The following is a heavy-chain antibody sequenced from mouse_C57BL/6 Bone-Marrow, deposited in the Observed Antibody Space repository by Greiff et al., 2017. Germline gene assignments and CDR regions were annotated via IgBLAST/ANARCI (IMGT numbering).Heavy chain of an antibody. Sequence: EVMLVESGGDLVKPGGSLKLSCAASGFTFSSYGMSWVRQTPDKRLEWVATISSGGSYTYYPDSVKGRFTISRDNAKNTLYLQMSSLESEDTAMYYCARRYGKRMDYWGQGTSVTVAS. CDR2: ISSGGSYT. CDR1: GFTFSSYG. V-gene: IGHV5-6*02. CDR3: ARRYGKRMDY. D-gene: IGHD2-1*01. J-gene: IGHJ4*01.